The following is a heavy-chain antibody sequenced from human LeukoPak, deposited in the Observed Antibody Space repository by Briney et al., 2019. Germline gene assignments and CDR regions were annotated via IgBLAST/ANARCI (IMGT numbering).Heavy chain of an antibody. Sequence: SVKVSCKASGYTFTGYYMHWVRQAPGQGLEWMGWINPNSGGTNYAQKFQGRVSMTEDTSTDTAYMELSSLRSEDTAVYYCATVAMVYAIRGMDVWGQGTTVTVSS. CDR2: INPNSGGT. V-gene: IGHV1-2*02. CDR3: ATVAMVYAIRGMDV. CDR1: GYTFTGYY. D-gene: IGHD2-8*01. J-gene: IGHJ6*02.